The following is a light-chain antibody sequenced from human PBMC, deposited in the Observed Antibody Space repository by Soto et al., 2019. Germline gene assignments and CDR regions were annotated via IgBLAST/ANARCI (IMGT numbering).Light chain of an antibody. Sequence: QSALTQPASVSGSPGQSITISCTGTSSDVGGYNYVSWYQQHPGKAPKLMIYDVSNRPSGVSNRFSGSKSGNTASLTISGLQAEDEADYYCCSYAGSYTWVFVTGTKLTVL. J-gene: IGLJ1*01. V-gene: IGLV2-14*01. CDR3: CSYAGSYTWV. CDR1: SSDVGGYNY. CDR2: DVS.